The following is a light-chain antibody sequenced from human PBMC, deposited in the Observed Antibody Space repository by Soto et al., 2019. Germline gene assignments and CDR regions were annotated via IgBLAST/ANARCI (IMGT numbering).Light chain of an antibody. CDR2: DVS. CDR3: SSYTSSSTLAV. Sequence: QSVLTQPASVSGSPGQSITISCTGTSSDVGGYNYVSWYQQHPGKAPKLMIYDVSNRPSGVSNRFSGSKSGNTASLTISGLQAEDEADYYYSSYTSSSTLAVFGGGTQLTVL. CDR1: SSDVGGYNY. V-gene: IGLV2-14*01. J-gene: IGLJ2*01.